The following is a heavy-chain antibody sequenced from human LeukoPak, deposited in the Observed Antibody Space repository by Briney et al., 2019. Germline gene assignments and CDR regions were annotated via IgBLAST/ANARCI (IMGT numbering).Heavy chain of an antibody. CDR1: GFTFNTYS. CDR3: TRVDNCGGDCYPPYYFDY. CDR2: IRSKPYGGTT. Sequence: GGSLRLSCTASGFTFNTYSMIWVRQAPGRGLEWVGFIRSKPYGGTTEYAASVKGRFTISRDDSKSIAYLQMNSLKTEDTAVYYCTRVDNCGGDCYPPYYFDYWGQGTLVTVSS. J-gene: IGHJ4*02. D-gene: IGHD2-21*02. V-gene: IGHV3-49*04.